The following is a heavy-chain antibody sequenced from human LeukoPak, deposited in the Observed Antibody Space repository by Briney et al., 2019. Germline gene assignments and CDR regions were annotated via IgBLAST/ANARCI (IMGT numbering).Heavy chain of an antibody. D-gene: IGHD5-18*01. CDR2: ISTTSNYI. J-gene: IGHJ4*02. CDR1: GFXFSSYS. CDR3: ARDRSGYTFDD. V-gene: IGHV3-21*01. Sequence: GGSLRLSCAASGFXFSSYSMNWVRQAPGKGLEWVSSISTTSNYIYYADSVKGRFTISRDNAKNSLYLQMNSLRAEDTAVYYCARDRSGYTFDDWGQGTLVTVSS.